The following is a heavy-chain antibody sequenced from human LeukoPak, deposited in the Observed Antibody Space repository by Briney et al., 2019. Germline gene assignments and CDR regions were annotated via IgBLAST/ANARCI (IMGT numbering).Heavy chain of an antibody. CDR3: ARGSWAESFSGTYYNWFDY. Sequence: PGGSLRLSCAASGFTFSSSDMHWVRQVTGKGLEWVSAIGSRGDTYYPDSVKGRFTISRENARNSLFLQMNNLRAGDTAVYYCARGSWAESFSGTYYNWFDYWGQGTLVTVSS. D-gene: IGHD3-10*01. V-gene: IGHV3-13*01. J-gene: IGHJ4*02. CDR1: GFTFSSSD. CDR2: IGSRGDT.